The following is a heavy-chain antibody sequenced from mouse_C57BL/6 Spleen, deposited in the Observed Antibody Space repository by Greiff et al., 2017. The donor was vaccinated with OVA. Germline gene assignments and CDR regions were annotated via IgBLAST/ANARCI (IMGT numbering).Heavy chain of an antibody. CDR1: GFNIKDDY. V-gene: IGHV14-4*01. CDR3: TTYSTLFDY. J-gene: IGHJ2*01. Sequence: VQLQQSGAELVRPGASVKLSCTASGFNIKDDYMHWVKQRPEQGLEWIGWIDPENGDTEYASKFQGKATITADTSSNTAYLQLSSLTSEDTAVYYCTTYSTLFDYWGQGTTLTVSS. CDR2: IDPENGDT. D-gene: IGHD2-5*01.